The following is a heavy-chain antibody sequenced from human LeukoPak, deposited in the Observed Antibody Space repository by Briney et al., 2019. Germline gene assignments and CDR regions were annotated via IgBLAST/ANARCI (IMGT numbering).Heavy chain of an antibody. J-gene: IGHJ3*02. CDR3: ARGLYSSGYYYDAFDI. CDR2: IYSGGST. D-gene: IGHD3-22*01. CDR1: GFTVSNNY. Sequence: PGGSPRLSCAASGFTVSNNYMSWVRQAPGQGLEWVSLIYSGGSTHYTDSVKGRFNISRDNSKNTLYLQMNSLRAEDTAVYYCARGLYSSGYYYDAFDIWGQGTMVTVSS. V-gene: IGHV3-66*01.